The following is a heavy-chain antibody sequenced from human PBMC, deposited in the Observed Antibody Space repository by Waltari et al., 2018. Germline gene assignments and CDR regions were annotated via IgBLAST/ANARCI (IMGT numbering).Heavy chain of an antibody. D-gene: IGHD3-3*01. CDR3: AKDSPYYDFWSGLDY. Sequence: EVQLLESGGGLVQPGGSLRLSCAASGFNFSSYAMSWVRQAPGKGLEWVSAISGSGVSTYYADSVKGRFTISRDNSKNTLYLQMNSLRAEDTAVYYCAKDSPYYDFWSGLDYWGQGTLVTVSS. CDR1: GFNFSSYA. V-gene: IGHV3-23*01. CDR2: ISGSGVST. J-gene: IGHJ4*02.